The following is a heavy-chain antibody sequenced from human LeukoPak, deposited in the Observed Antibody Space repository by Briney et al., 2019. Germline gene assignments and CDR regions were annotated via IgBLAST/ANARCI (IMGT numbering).Heavy chain of an antibody. J-gene: IGHJ4*02. Sequence: GASVKVSSTASGGTFSTYAISWVRQAPGHGLEWLGGIIPIFGTATYAQKFQGRVTITTDESTSTAYMELSSLRSEDTAVYYCARVGAVQTFDYWGQGTLVTVSS. CDR2: IIPIFGTA. CDR1: GGTFSTYA. D-gene: IGHD4/OR15-4a*01. V-gene: IGHV1-69*05. CDR3: ARVGAVQTFDY.